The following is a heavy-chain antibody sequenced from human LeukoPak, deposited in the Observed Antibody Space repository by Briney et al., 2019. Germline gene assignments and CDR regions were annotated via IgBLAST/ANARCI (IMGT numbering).Heavy chain of an antibody. Sequence: GGSLRLSCAASGYRFSPYWMSWVRQTPGKGLEWVASISDGGRATYYGDSVRGRFTISRDDARNSLFLQMNGLRADDTAVYYCAKGAPSSSSIFDFWGPGTLVTVSS. CDR1: GYRFSPYW. CDR3: AKGAPSSSSIFDF. CDR2: ISDGGRAT. V-gene: IGHV3-7*03. D-gene: IGHD6-6*01. J-gene: IGHJ4*02.